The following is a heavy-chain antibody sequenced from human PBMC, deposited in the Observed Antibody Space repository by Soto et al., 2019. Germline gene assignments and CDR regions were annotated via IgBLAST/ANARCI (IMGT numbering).Heavy chain of an antibody. D-gene: IGHD6-13*01. CDR2: ISGFNGNT. CDR1: GYTFNFYG. V-gene: IGHV1-18*01. Sequence: ASVKVSCKASGYTFNFYGITWVRQAPGQGLEWMGWISGFNGNTNYAADLQGRVTMTTDTSTSTAYMELRGLRSDDTAVYYCARTGVSAGHDSPDFDSWGPGTLVTVCS. J-gene: IGHJ4*02. CDR3: ARTGVSAGHDSPDFDS.